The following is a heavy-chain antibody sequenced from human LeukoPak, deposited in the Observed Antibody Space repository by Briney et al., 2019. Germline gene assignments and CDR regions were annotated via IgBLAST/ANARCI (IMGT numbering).Heavy chain of an antibody. D-gene: IGHD3-22*01. CDR1: GFTFSSYA. Sequence: GGSLRLSCAASGFTFSSYAMHWVRQAPGKGLEWVAVISYDGSNKYYADSVKGRFTISRDNSKNTLYLQINSLRAEDTAVYYCARSYYDSSGYFTYYFDYWGQGTLVTVSS. CDR3: ARSYYDSSGYFTYYFDY. J-gene: IGHJ4*02. CDR2: ISYDGSNK. V-gene: IGHV3-30*04.